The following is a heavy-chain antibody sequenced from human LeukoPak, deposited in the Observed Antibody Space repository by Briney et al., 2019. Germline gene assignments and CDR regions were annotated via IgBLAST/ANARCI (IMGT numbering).Heavy chain of an antibody. CDR3: ATGKAAPGPWFDP. CDR2: IIPIFGTA. CDR1: GGTFSSYA. D-gene: IGHD6-13*01. J-gene: IGHJ5*02. Sequence: SVKVSCKASGGTFSSYAISWVRQAPGQGLEWMGGIIPIFGTANYAQKFQGRVTITADESTSTAYMELSSLRSEDTAVYYCATGKAAPGPWFDPWGQGTLVTVSS. V-gene: IGHV1-69*13.